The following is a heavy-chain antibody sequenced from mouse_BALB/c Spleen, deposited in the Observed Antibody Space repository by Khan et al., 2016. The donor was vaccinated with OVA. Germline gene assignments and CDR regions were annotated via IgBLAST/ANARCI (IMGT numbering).Heavy chain of an antibody. CDR3: ASSVTITTVVATDFDY. J-gene: IGHJ2*01. CDR2: ISSSGRT. Sequence: EVQLQESGPGLVKPSQSLSLTCTVTGYSITSDYAWNWIRQFPGNKLEWMGYISSSGRTSYNPSLKSRISITRDTSNNHVFLQVNSVTTEDTATYYCASSVTITTVVATDFDYWGQGTTLTVSS. CDR1: GYSITSDYA. D-gene: IGHD1-1*01. V-gene: IGHV3-2*02.